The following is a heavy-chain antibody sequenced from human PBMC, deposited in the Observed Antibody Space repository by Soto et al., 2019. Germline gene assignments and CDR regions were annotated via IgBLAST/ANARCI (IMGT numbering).Heavy chain of an antibody. D-gene: IGHD3-10*01. J-gene: IGHJ6*03. CDR3: ATQPNYYGSGSYYKNKPAYYYYYMDV. CDR2: FDPEDGET. V-gene: IGHV1-24*01. CDR1: GYTLTELS. Sequence: ASVKVSCKVSGYTLTELSMHWVRQAPGKGLEWMGGFDPEDGETIYAQKFQGRVTMTEDTSTDTAYMELSSLRSEDTAGYYCATQPNYYGSGSYYKNKPAYYYYYMDVWGKGTTVTVSS.